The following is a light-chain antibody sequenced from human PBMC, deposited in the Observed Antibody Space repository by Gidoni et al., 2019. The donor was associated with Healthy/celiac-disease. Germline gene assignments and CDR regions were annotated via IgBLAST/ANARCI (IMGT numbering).Light chain of an antibody. CDR2: GAS. Sequence: EIVMTQSPATLSVSPGERATLSCRASQSVSSNLAWYQQKPGQAPRLLIYGASSGSGTEFTLTISSLQSEDFAVYYCQQYNNWPPVFXPXTKVDIK. V-gene: IGKV3-15*01. J-gene: IGKJ3*01. CDR3: QQYNNWPPV. CDR1: QSVSSN.